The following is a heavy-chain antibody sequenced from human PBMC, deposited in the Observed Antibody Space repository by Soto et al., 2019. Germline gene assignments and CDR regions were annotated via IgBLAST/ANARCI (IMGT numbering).Heavy chain of an antibody. CDR3: ARDGIVVVPAAMSGYFDY. CDR2: ISSSSSYI. CDR1: GFTFSSYS. J-gene: IGHJ4*02. V-gene: IGHV3-21*01. D-gene: IGHD2-2*01. Sequence: GGSLRLSCAASGFTFSSYSMNWVRQAPGKGLEWVSSISSSSSYIYYADPVKGRFTISRDNAKNSLYLQMNSLRAEDTAVYYCARDGIVVVPAAMSGYFDYWGQGTLVTVSS.